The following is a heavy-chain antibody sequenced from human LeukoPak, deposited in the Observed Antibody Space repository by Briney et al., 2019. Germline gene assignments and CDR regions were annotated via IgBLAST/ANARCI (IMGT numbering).Heavy chain of an antibody. J-gene: IGHJ5*02. V-gene: IGHV3-21*01. Sequence: GGSLRLSCAASGFTFSSYSMNWVRQAPGKGLEWVSSISSSSSYIYYADSVKGRFTISRDNAENSLYLQMNSLRAEDTAVYYCARGIAARPNWFDPWGQGTLVTVSS. CDR3: ARGIAARPNWFDP. D-gene: IGHD6-6*01. CDR1: GFTFSSYS. CDR2: ISSSSSYI.